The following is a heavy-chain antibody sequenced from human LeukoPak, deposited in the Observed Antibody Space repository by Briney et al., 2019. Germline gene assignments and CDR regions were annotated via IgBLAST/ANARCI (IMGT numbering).Heavy chain of an antibody. CDR1: GFTFDDYA. J-gene: IGHJ6*03. CDR3: AKGSLLQYYYMDV. D-gene: IGHD6-19*01. Sequence: GGSLRLSCAASGFTFDDYAMHWVRQAPGKGLERVSLISWDGGSTYYADSVKGRFTISRDNSKNSLYLQMNSLRAEDTALYYCAKGSLLQYYYMDVWGKGTTVTVSS. CDR2: ISWDGGST. V-gene: IGHV3-43D*03.